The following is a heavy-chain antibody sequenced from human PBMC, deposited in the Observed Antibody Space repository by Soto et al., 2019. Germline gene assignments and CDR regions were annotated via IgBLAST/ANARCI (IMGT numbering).Heavy chain of an antibody. D-gene: IGHD4-17*01. CDR1: GFTFSSYW. V-gene: IGHV3-7*05. J-gene: IGHJ6*02. CDR3: ARDTDYGDYSEYGMDV. Sequence: LSLTCAASGFTFSSYWMSWVRQAPGKGLEWVANIKQDGSEKYYVDSVKGRFTISRDNAKNSLYLQMNSLRAEDTAVYYCARDTDYGDYSEYGMDVWGQGTTVTVSS. CDR2: IKQDGSEK.